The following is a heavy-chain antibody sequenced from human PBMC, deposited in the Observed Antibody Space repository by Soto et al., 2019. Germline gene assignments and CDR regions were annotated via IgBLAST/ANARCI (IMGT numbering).Heavy chain of an antibody. J-gene: IGHJ4*02. D-gene: IGHD3-3*01. Sequence: PGGSLRLSCAASGFTFDDYAMHWVRQAPGKGLEWVSGISWNSGSIGYADSVKGRFTISRDNAKNSLYLQMNSLRAEDTALYYCAKDGGVYYDFWSGYYQNWGQGTLVTVSS. CDR3: AKDGGVYYDFWSGYYQN. CDR1: GFTFDDYA. V-gene: IGHV3-9*01. CDR2: ISWNSGSI.